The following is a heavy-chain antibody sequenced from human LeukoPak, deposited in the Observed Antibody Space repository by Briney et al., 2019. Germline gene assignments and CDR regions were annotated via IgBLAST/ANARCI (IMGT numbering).Heavy chain of an antibody. CDR1: GYTITSYG. V-gene: IGHV1-18*01. Sequence: WASVKVSCKASGYTITSYGISWVRQAPGQGLEWMGWISAYNGNTNYAQKLQGRVTMTTDTSTSTAYMELWSPRSDDTAVYYCAKREAAGEFDYWGQGTLVTVSS. D-gene: IGHD3-16*01. CDR3: AKREAAGEFDY. CDR2: ISAYNGNT. J-gene: IGHJ4*02.